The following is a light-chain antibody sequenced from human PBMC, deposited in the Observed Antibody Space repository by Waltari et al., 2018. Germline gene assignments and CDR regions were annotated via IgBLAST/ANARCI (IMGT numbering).Light chain of an antibody. CDR2: GAS. J-gene: IGKJ4*01. CDR1: QCLRSSY. Sequence: EIVLTQSPGTLSLSPGERATLSCRASQCLRSSYLAWYQQKPGLAPRLLIYGASNRAAGIPDRFGGHGSGTDFTLTIARLEPEDSAVYYCHHYGSSPLTFGGGTKVEI. V-gene: IGKV3-20*01. CDR3: HHYGSSPLT.